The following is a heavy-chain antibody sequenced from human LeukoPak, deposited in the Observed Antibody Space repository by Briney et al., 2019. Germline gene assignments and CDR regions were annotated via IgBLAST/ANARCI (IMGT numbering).Heavy chain of an antibody. Sequence: GGSLRLSCAASGFTVSSNYMSWVRQAPGKGLEWVSVIYSGGSTYYADSVKGRFTISRDNSKNTLYLQMNSLRAEDTAVYYCARDTSGNYLFDYWGQGTLVTVSS. CDR1: GFTVSSNY. D-gene: IGHD4-23*01. V-gene: IGHV3-66*01. CDR3: ARDTSGNYLFDY. CDR2: IYSGGST. J-gene: IGHJ4*02.